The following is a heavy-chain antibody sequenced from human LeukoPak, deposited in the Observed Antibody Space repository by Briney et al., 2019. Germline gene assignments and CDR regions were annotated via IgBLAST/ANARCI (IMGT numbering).Heavy chain of an antibody. Sequence: GGSLRLSCAASGFTFSSYAMHWVRQAPGKGLEYVSAISSNGGSTYYANSVKSRFTISRDNSKNTLYLQMGSLRAEDMAVYYCARGTYCSGGSCYLWARPDAFDIWGQGTMVTVSS. CDR3: ARGTYCSGGSCYLWARPDAFDI. CDR1: GFTFSSYA. V-gene: IGHV3-64*01. J-gene: IGHJ3*02. CDR2: ISSNGGST. D-gene: IGHD2-15*01.